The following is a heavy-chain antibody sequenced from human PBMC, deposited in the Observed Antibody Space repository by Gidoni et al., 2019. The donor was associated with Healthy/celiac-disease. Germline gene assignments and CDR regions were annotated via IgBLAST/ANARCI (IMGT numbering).Heavy chain of an antibody. CDR1: GGSISSYY. J-gene: IGHJ4*02. Sequence: QVQLQESGPGLVKLSETLSLTCTVSGGSISSYYWSWIRQPPGKGLEWIGYIYYSGSTNYNPSLKSRVTISVDTSKNQFSLKLSSVTAADTAVYYCARYGGSYRFDYWGQGTLVTVSS. CDR2: IYYSGST. CDR3: ARYGGSYRFDY. D-gene: IGHD1-26*01. V-gene: IGHV4-59*01.